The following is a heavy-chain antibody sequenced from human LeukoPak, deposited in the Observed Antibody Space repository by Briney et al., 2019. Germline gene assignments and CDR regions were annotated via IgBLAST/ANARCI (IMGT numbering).Heavy chain of an antibody. CDR2: VNPNSGNT. V-gene: IGHV1-8*01. J-gene: IGHJ4*02. D-gene: IGHD1-26*01. CDR3: ASVASGSYSEGDY. CDR1: GYTFTSYD. Sequence: GPSVKLSCKASGYTFTSYDTNWVRQATGQGLEWMGWVNPNSGNTGYAQKFQGRVTMNRNTPISTAYMELSSLRSEDTAVYYCASVASGSYSEGDYWGQGTLGTVSS.